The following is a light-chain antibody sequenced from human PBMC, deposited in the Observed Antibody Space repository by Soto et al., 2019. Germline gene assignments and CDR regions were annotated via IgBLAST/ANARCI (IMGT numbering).Light chain of an antibody. CDR2: EVS. Sequence: QSALTQPASVSGSPGQSITISCTGTSSDVGGYNYVSWYQHHPGKAPKLMIFEVSNRPSGVSNRFSGSKSGNTASLTISGLQDEDDDDYFCSSYTSTSTLVFGTGTKVTVL. CDR1: SSDVGGYNY. CDR3: SSYTSTSTLV. V-gene: IGLV2-14*01. J-gene: IGLJ1*01.